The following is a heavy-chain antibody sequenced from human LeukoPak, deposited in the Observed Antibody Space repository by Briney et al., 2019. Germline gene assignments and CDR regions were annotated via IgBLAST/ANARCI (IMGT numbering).Heavy chain of an antibody. Sequence: GGSLRLFCAASGFTFSSYSMSWVRQAPGKGLEGVSAISGSGGRTYYAGSVKGRFTISRDNSKNTLYLQMNSLSAEDTAVYNCAKGDFYGSGRDYYYYMDVWGKGATVTISS. CDR3: AKGDFYGSGRDYYYYMDV. CDR2: ISGSGGRT. J-gene: IGHJ6*03. CDR1: GFTFSSYS. D-gene: IGHD3-10*01. V-gene: IGHV3-23*01.